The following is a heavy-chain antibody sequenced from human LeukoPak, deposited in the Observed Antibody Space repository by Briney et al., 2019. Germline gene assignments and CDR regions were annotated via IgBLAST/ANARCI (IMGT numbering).Heavy chain of an antibody. CDR2: ISAYNGNT. CDR3: ARVSLVISLFDY. V-gene: IGHV1-18*01. D-gene: IGHD3-10*01. J-gene: IGHJ4*02. Sequence: WASVKVSCKASGYTFTSYGISWVRQAPGQGLEWMGRISAYNGNTNYAQKLQGRVTMSTDTSTSTAYMELRSLRSDDTAVYYCARVSLVISLFDYWGQGTLVTASS. CDR1: GYTFTSYG.